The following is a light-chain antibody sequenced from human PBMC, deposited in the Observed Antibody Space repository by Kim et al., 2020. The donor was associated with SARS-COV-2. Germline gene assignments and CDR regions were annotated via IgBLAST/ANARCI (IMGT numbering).Light chain of an antibody. CDR3: QSYDDSLSGYV. V-gene: IGLV1-40*01. Sequence: QRVTISCTGSSSNIGARYNVHWYQQLPGTAPNLLIYSNSNRPSEVPDRFSGSKSGTSASLAITGLQAEDEADYYCQSYDDSLSGYVFGSGTRVTVL. CDR1: SSNIGARYN. CDR2: SNS. J-gene: IGLJ1*01.